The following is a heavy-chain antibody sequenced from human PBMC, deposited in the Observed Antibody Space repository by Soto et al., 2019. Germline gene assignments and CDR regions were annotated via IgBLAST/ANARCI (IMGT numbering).Heavy chain of an antibody. CDR3: ARVSWREKYGMDV. V-gene: IGHV3-11*01. Sequence: QVQLVESGGGLVKPGGSLRLSCAAYGFSFSDSYMSWLRQAPGKGLEWISYITFSGNTVYYADSLKGRFTISRDNAKNSLYLQMNRLRAEDTAVYYCARVSWREKYGMDVWGQGTTVTVSS. J-gene: IGHJ6*02. CDR1: GFSFSDSY. CDR2: ITFSGNTV.